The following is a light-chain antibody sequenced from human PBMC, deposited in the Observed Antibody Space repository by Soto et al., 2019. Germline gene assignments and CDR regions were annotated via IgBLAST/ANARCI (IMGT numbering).Light chain of an antibody. CDR1: QSISTY. Sequence: DIQMTQSPSSLSASVGDRVTITCRPSQSISTYLNWYQQKPGKDPKLLIFAASSLHSGVPSRFSGSESGTDFTLTISSLQPEDFATYYCQQSYSTPLTFGGGTKVEIK. CDR2: AAS. J-gene: IGKJ4*01. V-gene: IGKV1-39*01. CDR3: QQSYSTPLT.